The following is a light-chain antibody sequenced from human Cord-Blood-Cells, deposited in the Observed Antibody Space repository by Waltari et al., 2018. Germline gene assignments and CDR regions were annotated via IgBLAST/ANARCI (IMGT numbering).Light chain of an antibody. CDR1: SSDVGSYNL. J-gene: IGLJ3*02. CDR3: CSYAGSSTGV. V-gene: IGLV2-23*01. Sequence: QSALTQPASVSGSPGQSITISCTGTSSDVGSYNLVSWYQQHPGKAPKLMIYEGSKRPSGVSNRFSGSKSGNTASLTISWLQAEDEADYYFCSYAGSSTGVFGGGTKLTVL. CDR2: EGS.